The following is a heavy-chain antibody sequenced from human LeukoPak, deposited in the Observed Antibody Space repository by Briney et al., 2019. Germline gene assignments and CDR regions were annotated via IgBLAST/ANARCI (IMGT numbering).Heavy chain of an antibody. D-gene: IGHD6-13*01. CDR3: ARSWSDAFDI. CDR1: GFTFSSYW. J-gene: IGHJ3*02. CDR2: ISSSSSYI. V-gene: IGHV3-21*01. Sequence: GGSLRLSCAASGFTFSSYWMSWVRQAPGKGLEWVSSISSSSSYIYYADSVKGRFTISRDNAKNSLYLQMNSLRAEDTAVYYCARSWSDAFDIWGQGTMVTVSS.